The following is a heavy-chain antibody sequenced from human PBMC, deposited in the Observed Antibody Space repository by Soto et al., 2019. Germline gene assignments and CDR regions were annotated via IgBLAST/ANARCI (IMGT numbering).Heavy chain of an antibody. D-gene: IGHD1-26*01. V-gene: IGHV3-23*04. J-gene: IGHJ4*02. Sequence: EVQLVDSGGGLVHPGGSLRLSCAASGFIFSNYVMSWVRQAPGKGLEWVSSISDSGGTSYYADSVKGRFTISRDNSKNTLYLQMNSLRAEDTAIYYCAKRPRALLTFDYWGQGTLVTVSS. CDR1: GFIFSNYV. CDR3: AKRPRALLTFDY. CDR2: ISDSGGTS.